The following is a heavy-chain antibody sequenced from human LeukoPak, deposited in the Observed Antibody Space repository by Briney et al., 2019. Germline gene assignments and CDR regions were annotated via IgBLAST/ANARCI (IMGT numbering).Heavy chain of an antibody. CDR2: IDIDGSST. D-gene: IGHD3-3*01. V-gene: IGHV3-74*01. Sequence: GGSLRLSCAASGFTFSSYWMNWVRQAPGKGLVWVSRIDIDGSSTTYADSVKGRFTISRDNAKNTLYLQMNSLRAEDTAVYYCARAFTIFGVVNDGFDIWGQGTKVPVSS. CDR1: GFTFSSYW. CDR3: ARAFTIFGVVNDGFDI. J-gene: IGHJ3*02.